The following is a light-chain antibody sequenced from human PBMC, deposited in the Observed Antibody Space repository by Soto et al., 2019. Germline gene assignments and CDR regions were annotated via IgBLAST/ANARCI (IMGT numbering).Light chain of an antibody. Sequence: DIQMTQSPSSLSASVGDRVTITCRASQDIGDDLDWFQQKPGKAPKRLIYASSGLQSGAPARFSGSGSGTEFALAISNRCPEDCATYYCLQHNSRPFTFGPGTKVDVK. CDR1: QDIGDD. J-gene: IGKJ3*01. CDR3: LQHNSRPFT. V-gene: IGKV1-17*02. CDR2: ASS.